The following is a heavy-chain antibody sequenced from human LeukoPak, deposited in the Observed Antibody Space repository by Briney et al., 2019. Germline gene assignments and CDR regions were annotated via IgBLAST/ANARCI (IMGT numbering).Heavy chain of an antibody. J-gene: IGHJ5*02. Sequence: ASVKVSCKASGYTFTSYDINWVRQSTGQGLEWMGWMSPNSDNTGYAQKFQGRVTFTRDTSISTAYMELRSLTSEDTAVYYCARDYGGSSGWFDPWGQGTLVTVSS. CDR1: GYTFTSYD. CDR2: MSPNSDNT. V-gene: IGHV1-8*01. CDR3: ARDYGGSSGWFDP. D-gene: IGHD4-23*01.